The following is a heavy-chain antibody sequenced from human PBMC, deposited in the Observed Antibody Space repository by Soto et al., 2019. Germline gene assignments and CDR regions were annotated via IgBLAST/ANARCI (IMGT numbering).Heavy chain of an antibody. D-gene: IGHD3-22*01. Sequence: LXLSCAASGFTFSSYAVSWVRQAPGKGPEWISSISGSGSTIYYADSVKGRFTISRDNSKNTLYLQMSSLRAEDTAVYYCAKVFYYYDSSGYYYFDYWGQGTLVTVSS. CDR2: ISGSGSTI. CDR1: GFTFSSYA. CDR3: AKVFYYYDSSGYYYFDY. V-gene: IGHV3-23*01. J-gene: IGHJ4*02.